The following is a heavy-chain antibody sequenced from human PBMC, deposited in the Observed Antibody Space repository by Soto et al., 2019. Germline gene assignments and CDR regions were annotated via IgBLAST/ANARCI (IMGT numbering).Heavy chain of an antibody. CDR2: IIPIFGTA. CDR3: ARDYEGYSSGWAAFDI. D-gene: IGHD6-19*01. V-gene: IGHV1-69*13. J-gene: IGHJ3*02. CDR1: GCTLSRYA. Sequence: SVKRACKASGCTLSRYASSWVRQAPGQGLEWMGGIIPIFGTANYAQKFQGRVTITADESTSTAYMELSSLRSEDTAVYYCARDYEGYSSGWAAFDIWGQGTMVTV.